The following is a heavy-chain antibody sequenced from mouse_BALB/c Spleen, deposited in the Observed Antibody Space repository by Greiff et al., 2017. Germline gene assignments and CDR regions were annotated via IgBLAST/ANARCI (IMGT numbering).Heavy chain of an antibody. CDR1: GFSLTSYG. J-gene: IGHJ3*01. CDR3: ARNTMITTAWFAY. V-gene: IGHV2-4-1*01. Sequence: VQGVESGPGLLQPSQSLSITCTVSGFSLTSYGVHWVRQSPGKGLEWLGVIWSGGSTDYNAAFISRLSISKDNSKSQVFFKMNSLQADDTAIYYCARNTMITTAWFAYWGQGTLVTVSA. CDR2: IWSGGST. D-gene: IGHD2-4*01.